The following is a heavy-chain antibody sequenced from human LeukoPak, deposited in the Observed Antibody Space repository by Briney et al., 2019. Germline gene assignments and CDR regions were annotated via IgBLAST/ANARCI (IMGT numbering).Heavy chain of an antibody. Sequence: GGSLRLSCAASGFTFSSYAMSWVRQAPGKGLEWVSSIRGSGSNTYYADSVKGRFTISRDNSKNTLYLQMNSLRAEDTAVYYCARYYYGSGSYLVYWGQGTLVTVSS. D-gene: IGHD3-10*01. V-gene: IGHV3-23*01. CDR3: ARYYYGSGSYLVY. CDR1: GFTFSSYA. J-gene: IGHJ4*02. CDR2: IRGSGSNT.